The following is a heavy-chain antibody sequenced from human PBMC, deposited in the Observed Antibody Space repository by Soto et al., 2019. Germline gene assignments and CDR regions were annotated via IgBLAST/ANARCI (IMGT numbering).Heavy chain of an antibody. CDR3: ARDAGYKWNYGGSWFDP. Sequence: ASVKVSCKASGYTFTNYGISWVRQAPGQGLEWMGWISAYNGNTNYAQKLQGRVTMTTDTSTSTAYMELRSLRSDDTAVYYCARDAGYKWNYGGSWFDPWGQGTLVTVSS. D-gene: IGHD1-7*01. CDR1: GYTFTNYG. CDR2: ISAYNGNT. V-gene: IGHV1-18*01. J-gene: IGHJ5*02.